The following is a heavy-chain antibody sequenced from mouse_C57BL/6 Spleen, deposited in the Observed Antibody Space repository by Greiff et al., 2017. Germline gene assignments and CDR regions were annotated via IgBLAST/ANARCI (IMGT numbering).Heavy chain of an antibody. D-gene: IGHD2-4*01. Sequence: VQLQQSGAELVKPGASVKLSCKASGYTFTSYWMHWVKQRPGQGLEWIGMIHPNSGSTNYNEKFKSKATLTVDKSSSTAYMQLSSLTSEDSAVYYCARYDYDRVAYWGQGTLVTVSA. CDR2: IHPNSGST. V-gene: IGHV1-64*01. J-gene: IGHJ3*01. CDR3: ARYDYDRVAY. CDR1: GYTFTSYW.